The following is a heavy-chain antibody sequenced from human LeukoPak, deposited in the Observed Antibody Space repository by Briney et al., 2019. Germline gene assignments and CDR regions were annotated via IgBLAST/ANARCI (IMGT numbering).Heavy chain of an antibody. CDR1: GFTFSNYA. CDR2: ISGSGTTT. V-gene: IGHV3-23*01. D-gene: IGHD2-2*01. CDR3: AKGYSDGTSCSNSY. Sequence: PGGSLRLSCASSGFTFSNYAMSWVRQAPGKGPEWVSAISGSGTTTYYADSVKGQFTISRDNSKNTIYLQMNSLRAEDTAIYYCAKGYSDGTSCSNSYWGHGTLVTVCS. J-gene: IGHJ4*01.